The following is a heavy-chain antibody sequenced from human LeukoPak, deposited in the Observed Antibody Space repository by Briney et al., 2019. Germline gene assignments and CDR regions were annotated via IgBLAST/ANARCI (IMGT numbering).Heavy chain of an antibody. CDR3: ARGPFRDSSSWYYFDY. J-gene: IGHJ4*02. Sequence: SETLSLTCTVSGDSITSYFWSWIRQPPGKGLEWIGYVFCIGSTNYNPSLKSRVTLSVDTSKNQFSLNLRSVTAADTAVYYCARGPFRDSSSWYYFDYWGQGTLVTVSS. V-gene: IGHV4-59*01. CDR2: VFCIGST. D-gene: IGHD6-13*01. CDR1: GDSITSYF.